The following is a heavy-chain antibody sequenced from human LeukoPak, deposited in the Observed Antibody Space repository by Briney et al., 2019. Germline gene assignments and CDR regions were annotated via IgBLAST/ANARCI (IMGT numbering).Heavy chain of an antibody. Sequence: ASVKVSCKASGYTFTSYDINWVRQATGQGLEWMGWMNPNSCNTGYAQKFQGRVTMTRNTSISTAYMELSSLRSEDTAVYYCARVYYGSGSQYYYYGMDVWGQGTTVTVSS. CDR2: MNPNSCNT. V-gene: IGHV1-8*01. CDR1: GYTFTSYD. CDR3: ARVYYGSGSQYYYYGMDV. J-gene: IGHJ6*02. D-gene: IGHD3-10*01.